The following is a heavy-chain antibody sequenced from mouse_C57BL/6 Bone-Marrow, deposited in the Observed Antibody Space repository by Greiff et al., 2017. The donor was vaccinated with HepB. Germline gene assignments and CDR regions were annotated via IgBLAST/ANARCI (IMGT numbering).Heavy chain of an antibody. J-gene: IGHJ2*01. CDR3: ARSIYYYGSY. V-gene: IGHV1-64*01. Sequence: VQLQQPGAELVKPGASVKLSCKASGYTFTSYWMHWVKQRPGQGLEWIGMIHPNSGSTNYNEKFTSKATLTVDKSSSTAYMQLSSLTSEDAAVYYCARSIYYYGSYWGQGTTLTVSS. D-gene: IGHD1-1*01. CDR1: GYTFTSYW. CDR2: IHPNSGST.